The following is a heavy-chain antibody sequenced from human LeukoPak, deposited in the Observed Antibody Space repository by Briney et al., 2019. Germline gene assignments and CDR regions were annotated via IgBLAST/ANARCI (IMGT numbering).Heavy chain of an antibody. CDR2: IYSTGST. CDR3: VWTMKLSYYYMDV. Sequence: SETLSLTCTVSGGSISSGSYYWSWIRQPAGKGLEWIGRIYSTGSTNYNPSLKSRVTISVDTSKNQFSLKLSSVTAADTAVYYCVWTMKLSYYYMDVWGKGTTVTVSS. J-gene: IGHJ6*03. CDR1: GGSISSGSYY. V-gene: IGHV4-61*02. D-gene: IGHD3-22*01.